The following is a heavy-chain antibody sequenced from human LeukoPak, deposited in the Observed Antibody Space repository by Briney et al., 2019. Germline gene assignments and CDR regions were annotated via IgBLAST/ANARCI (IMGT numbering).Heavy chain of an antibody. J-gene: IGHJ4*02. Sequence: GGSLRLSCAASGFIFTNYFMSWVRQAPGKGLEWVANIKQDGSEKYYVDSVKGRFTISRDNAKNSLYLQMNSLRAEDTAVFYCARKGLMVRGYDYWGQGTLVTVSS. V-gene: IGHV3-7*01. CDR1: GFIFTNYF. CDR2: IKQDGSEK. D-gene: IGHD3-10*01. CDR3: ARKGLMVRGYDY.